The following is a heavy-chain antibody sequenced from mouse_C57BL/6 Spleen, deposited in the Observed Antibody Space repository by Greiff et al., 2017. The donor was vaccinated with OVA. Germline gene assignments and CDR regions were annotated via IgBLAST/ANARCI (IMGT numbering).Heavy chain of an antibody. J-gene: IGHJ3*01. CDR1: GYAFSSSW. Sequence: QVQLQQSGPELVKPGASVKISCKASGYAFSSSWMNWVKQRPGKGLEWIGRIYPGDGDTNYNGKFKGKATLTADKSSSTAYMQLSSLTSEDSAVYFCARSGPPYYGSRPWGQGTLVTVSA. V-gene: IGHV1-82*01. CDR2: IYPGDGDT. CDR3: ARSGPPYYGSRP. D-gene: IGHD1-1*01.